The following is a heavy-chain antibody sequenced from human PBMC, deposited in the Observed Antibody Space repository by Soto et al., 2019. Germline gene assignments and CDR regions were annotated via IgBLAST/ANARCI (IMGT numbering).Heavy chain of an antibody. CDR2: ISYDGSNK. J-gene: IGHJ6*02. CDR1: GFTFSSYA. V-gene: IGHV3-30-3*01. Sequence: GGSLRLSCAASGFTFSSYAMHWVRQAPGKGLEWVAVISYDGSNKYYADSVKGRFTISRDNSKNTLYLQMNSLRAEDTAVYYCATTIGDYGSGSWPNYGMDVWGQGTTVTVS. CDR3: ATTIGDYGSGSWPNYGMDV. D-gene: IGHD3-10*01.